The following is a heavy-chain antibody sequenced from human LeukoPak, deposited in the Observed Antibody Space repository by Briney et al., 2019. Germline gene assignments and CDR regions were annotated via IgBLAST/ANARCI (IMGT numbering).Heavy chain of an antibody. CDR3: VKDRGWNTFDY. D-gene: IGHD1/OR15-1a*01. V-gene: IGHV3-7*01. CDR1: GFTFGASW. Sequence: PGGSLRLSCAASGFTFGASWMSWVRQAPGKGLEWVGNIKEDGSVKNYVDSVKGRLTISRDNAKSSLFLQMNNLRVEDTAVYYCVKDRGWNTFDYWGQGILVTVSS. J-gene: IGHJ4*02. CDR2: IKEDGSVK.